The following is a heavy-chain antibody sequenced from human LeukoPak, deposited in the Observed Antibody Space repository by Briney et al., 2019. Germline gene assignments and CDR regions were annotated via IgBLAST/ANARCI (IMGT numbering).Heavy chain of an antibody. V-gene: IGHV4-39*07. CDR1: GGSISSSSYY. J-gene: IGHJ4*02. CDR3: ARGGHYYDSSGYGLDY. D-gene: IGHD3-22*01. CDR2: IYYSGST. Sequence: QASETLSLTCTVSGGSISSSSYYWGWIRQPPGKGLEWIGSIYYSGSTYYNPSLKSRVTISVDTSKNQFSLNLSSVTAADTAVYYCARGGHYYDSSGYGLDYWGQGTLVTVSS.